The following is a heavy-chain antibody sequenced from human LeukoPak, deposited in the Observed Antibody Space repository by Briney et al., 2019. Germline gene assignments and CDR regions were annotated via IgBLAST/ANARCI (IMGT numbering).Heavy chain of an antibody. J-gene: IGHJ5*02. CDR2: ISACNGNT. V-gene: IGHV1-18*01. CDR3: ARDIVVVPAAGGWFDP. Sequence: GASVKVSCKASGYTFTSYGISWVRQAPGQGLEWMGWISACNGNTNYAQKLQGRVTMTTDTSTSTAYMELRSLRSDDTAVYYCARDIVVVPAAGGWFDPWGQGTLVTVSS. D-gene: IGHD2-2*01. CDR1: GYTFTSYG.